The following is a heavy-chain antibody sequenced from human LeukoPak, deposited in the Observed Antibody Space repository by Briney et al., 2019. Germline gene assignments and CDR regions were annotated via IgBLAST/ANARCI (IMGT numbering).Heavy chain of an antibody. CDR1: GFTFSSYS. V-gene: IGHV3-48*04. D-gene: IGHD6-6*01. CDR3: ARDDYSSSDY. CDR2: ISSSSSTI. J-gene: IGHJ4*02. Sequence: GGSLRLSCAASGFTFSSYSMNWVRQAPGKGLEWVSYISSSSSTIDYADSVKGRFTISRDNTKNSLYLQMNSLRAEDTAVYYCARDDYSSSDYWGQGTLVTVTS.